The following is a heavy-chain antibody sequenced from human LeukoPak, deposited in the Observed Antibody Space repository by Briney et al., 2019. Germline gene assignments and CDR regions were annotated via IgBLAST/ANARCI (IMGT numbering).Heavy chain of an antibody. CDR2: INPSGGST. CDR3: AKDQDVTMIVVVGPFDY. CDR1: GYTFTSYY. V-gene: IGHV1-46*01. Sequence: GASVKVSCKASGYTFTSYYMHWVRQAPGQGLEWMGIINPSGGSTSYAQKFQGRVTMTRDTSTSTVYMELSSLRSEDTAVYYCAKDQDVTMIVVVGPFDYWGQGTLVTVSS. J-gene: IGHJ4*02. D-gene: IGHD3-22*01.